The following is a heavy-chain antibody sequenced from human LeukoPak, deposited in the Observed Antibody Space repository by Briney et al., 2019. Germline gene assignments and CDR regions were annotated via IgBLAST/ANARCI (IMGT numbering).Heavy chain of an antibody. CDR3: ARDWNYYYMDV. D-gene: IGHD1-1*01. V-gene: IGHV3-21*01. J-gene: IGHJ6*03. CDR2: ISSSSAYI. Sequence: GGSLRPSCAASGFSFSTYSMNWVRQAPGKGLEWVSSISSSSAYIYYADSVKGRFIISRDNAENSLYLQLNSLRAEDTAVCYCARDWNYYYMDVWGKGTTVTVSS. CDR1: GFSFSTYS.